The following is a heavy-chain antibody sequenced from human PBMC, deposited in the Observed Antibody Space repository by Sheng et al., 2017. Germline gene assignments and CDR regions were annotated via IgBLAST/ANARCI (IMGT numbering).Heavy chain of an antibody. CDR3: TRGWSEGFDV. V-gene: IGHV3-74*01. D-gene: IGHD1-1*01. J-gene: IGHJ3*01. CDR2: INVEGTTT. Sequence: EVQLLESGGGLVQPGGSRRDSPVQPLDSPSVTTGYTGSAKFQGRGWCGSSRINVEGTTTIYADSVRGRFIISRDNAKSTLYLQMNSLRAEDTAVYYCTRGWSEGFDVWGQGTMVTVSS. CDR1: DSPSVTTG.